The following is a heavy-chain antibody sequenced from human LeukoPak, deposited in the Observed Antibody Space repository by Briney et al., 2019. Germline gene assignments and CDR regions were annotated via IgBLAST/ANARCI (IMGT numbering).Heavy chain of an antibody. CDR1: GGSISSCY. CDR2: IYTSGST. V-gene: IGHV4-4*07. D-gene: IGHD6-25*01. J-gene: IGHJ4*02. CDR3: ARVSPMSGGSYDY. Sequence: PSETLSLTCTVSGGSISSCYWSWIRQPAGKGLEWIGRIYTSGSTNYNPSLKSRVTMSVGTSKNQFSLKLSSVTAADTAVYYCARVSPMSGGSYDYWGQGTLVTVSS.